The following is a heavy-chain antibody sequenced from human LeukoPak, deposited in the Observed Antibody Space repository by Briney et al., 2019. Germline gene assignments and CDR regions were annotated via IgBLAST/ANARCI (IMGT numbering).Heavy chain of an antibody. D-gene: IGHD3-3*01. CDR1: GFTFSDYY. V-gene: IGHV3-11*06. CDR3: AKAPSITNPYFGLDV. CDR2: ISSSGTYI. Sequence: GGSLRLSCATSGFTFSDYYMSWIRQAPGKGLEWVSYISSSGTYINSADSVKGRFTISRDNAKNSLFLQMSSLRAEDTAVYYCAKAPSITNPYFGLDVWGQGTTVTVSS. J-gene: IGHJ6*02.